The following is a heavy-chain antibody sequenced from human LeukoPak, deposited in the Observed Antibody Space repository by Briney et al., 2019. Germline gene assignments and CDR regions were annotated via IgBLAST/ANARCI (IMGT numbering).Heavy chain of an antibody. J-gene: IGHJ4*02. D-gene: IGHD3-16*01. V-gene: IGHV1-2*02. CDR2: INPDSGFT. CDR1: GYRFIDDY. Sequence: ASVKVSCKASGYRFIDDYMHWVRQAPGQGLEWMGCINPDSGFTNYAQKFQGRVTMTRDTSISTAYLEVSRLRSDDTAIYYCAPTPEAYTSNWNVWGQGTLVTVSS. CDR3: APTPEAYTSNWNV.